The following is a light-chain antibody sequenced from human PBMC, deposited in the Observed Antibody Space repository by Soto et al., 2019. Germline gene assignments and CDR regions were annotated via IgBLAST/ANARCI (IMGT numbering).Light chain of an antibody. CDR1: QSISDT. CDR3: QQYGNSPIT. J-gene: IGKJ5*01. CDR2: GAS. V-gene: IGKV3-20*01. Sequence: ETVMTQSPATLSVSPGGRATLPCRASQSISDTLAWYQQKPGQAPRLLIDGASSRATGVPDRFSGTGSGTDFTLTISRLEPEDFAVFYCQQYGNSPITFGQGTRLEIK.